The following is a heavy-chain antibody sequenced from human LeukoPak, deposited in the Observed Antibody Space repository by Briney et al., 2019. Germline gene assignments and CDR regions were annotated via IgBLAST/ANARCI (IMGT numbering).Heavy chain of an antibody. J-gene: IGHJ4*02. Sequence: ASVKVSCKASGYILTKYVVHWVRQAPGQRPEWMGWIKAGNGDTKYSQNFQDRLTIIRDTSASTVYMELSSLTSEDTALYYCARDDCGDTCYPGGYWGQGTLVTVSS. CDR2: IKAGNGDT. D-gene: IGHD2-21*01. V-gene: IGHV1-3*01. CDR3: ARDDCGDTCYPGGY. CDR1: GYILTKYV.